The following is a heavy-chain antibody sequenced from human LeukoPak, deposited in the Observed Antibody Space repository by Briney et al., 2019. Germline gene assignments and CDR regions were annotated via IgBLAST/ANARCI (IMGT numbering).Heavy chain of an antibody. J-gene: IGHJ4*02. D-gene: IGHD3-22*01. CDR3: ARDYDSSGYYYGSYFDY. Sequence: GGSLRLSCAASGFTFSIYAMSWVRQAPGKGLEWASYISSSSSTIYYADSVKGRFTISRDNAKNSLYLQMNSLRAEDTAVYYCARDYDSSGYYYGSYFDYWGQGTLVTVSS. CDR1: GFTFSIYA. CDR2: ISSSSSTI. V-gene: IGHV3-48*01.